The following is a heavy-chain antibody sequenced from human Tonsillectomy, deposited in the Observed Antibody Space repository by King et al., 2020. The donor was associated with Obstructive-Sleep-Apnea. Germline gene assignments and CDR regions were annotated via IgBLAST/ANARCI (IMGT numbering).Heavy chain of an antibody. CDR1: GLSLSNARMG. V-gene: IGHV2-26*01. Sequence: HVTLKESGPVLVKPTETLTLTCTVSGLSLSNARMGVSWIRQPPGKALEWLAHIFSNDEKSYSTSLKSRLTISKDTSKSQVVLTMTNMDPVDTATYYCARIRGRGFGVNFDYWGQGTLVTVSS. D-gene: IGHD3-10*01. CDR3: ARIRGRGFGVNFDY. J-gene: IGHJ4*02. CDR2: IFSNDEK.